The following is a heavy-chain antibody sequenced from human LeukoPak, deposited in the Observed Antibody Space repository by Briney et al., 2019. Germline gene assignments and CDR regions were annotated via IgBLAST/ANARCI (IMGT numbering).Heavy chain of an antibody. CDR3: AKDYSGSYPKDAFDI. D-gene: IGHD1-26*01. CDR1: GFTFSSYW. V-gene: IGHV3-30*18. Sequence: GGSLRLSCAASGFTFSSYWMHWVRQAPGKGLEWVAVISYDGSNKYYADSVKGRFTISRDNSKNTLYLQMNSLRAEDTAVYYCAKDYSGSYPKDAFDIWGQGTMVTVSS. J-gene: IGHJ3*02. CDR2: ISYDGSNK.